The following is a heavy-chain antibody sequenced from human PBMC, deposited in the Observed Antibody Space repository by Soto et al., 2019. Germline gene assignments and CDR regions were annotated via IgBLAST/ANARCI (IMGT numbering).Heavy chain of an antibody. Sequence: QVQLQQWGAGLLKPSETLSLTCAVYDGSFSGYLWSWIRQPPGRGLEWIGEINHSGISNYNPSLKNRVTISKDTSRSLFSLKVTSVTAADTAVYYCARADYSYHAMDVWGQGTTVTVSS. V-gene: IGHV4-34*01. J-gene: IGHJ6*02. CDR2: INHSGIS. CDR3: ARADYSYHAMDV. CDR1: DGSFSGYL.